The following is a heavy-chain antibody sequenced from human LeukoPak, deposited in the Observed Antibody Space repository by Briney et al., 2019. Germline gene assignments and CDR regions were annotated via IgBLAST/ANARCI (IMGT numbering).Heavy chain of an antibody. CDR3: ARGGAVAGLY. V-gene: IGHV3-48*03. Sequence: GGSLRLSCAASGFTFSSYEMNWVRQAPGKGLEWVSYISSSGSTTYYADSVKGRFTISRDNAKNSLYLQMNSLRGEDTALYYYARGGAVAGLYWGQGTLVTVSS. D-gene: IGHD6-19*01. J-gene: IGHJ4*02. CDR1: GFTFSSYE. CDR2: ISSSGSTT.